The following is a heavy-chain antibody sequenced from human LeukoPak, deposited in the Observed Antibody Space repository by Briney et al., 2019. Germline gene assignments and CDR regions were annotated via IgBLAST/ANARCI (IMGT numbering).Heavy chain of an antibody. Sequence: SETLSLTCTVSGGSISSYYWSWIRQPPGKGLEWIGYIYYSGSTNYNPSLKSRVTISVDTSKNQFSLKLSSVTAADTAVYYCARDKDTAMVTRGLHALDYWGQGTLVTVSS. D-gene: IGHD5-18*01. CDR3: ARDKDTAMVTRGLHALDY. CDR2: IYYSGST. CDR1: GGSISSYY. J-gene: IGHJ4*02. V-gene: IGHV4-59*12.